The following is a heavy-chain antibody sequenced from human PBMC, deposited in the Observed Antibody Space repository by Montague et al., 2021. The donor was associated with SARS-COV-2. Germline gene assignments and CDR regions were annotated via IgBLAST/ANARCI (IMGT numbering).Heavy chain of an antibody. Sequence: SETLSLTCTVSGGSISSSSYYWGWIRQPPGKGLEWIGSIYYSGSTYYNPSLKSRVTISVDTSKNQFSLKLSSVTAADTAVYYCARLYDSSGIYGYYYGMDVWGQGTTVTVSS. V-gene: IGHV4-39*01. J-gene: IGHJ6*02. D-gene: IGHD3-22*01. CDR1: GGSISSSSYY. CDR3: ARLYDSSGIYGYYYGMDV. CDR2: IYYSGST.